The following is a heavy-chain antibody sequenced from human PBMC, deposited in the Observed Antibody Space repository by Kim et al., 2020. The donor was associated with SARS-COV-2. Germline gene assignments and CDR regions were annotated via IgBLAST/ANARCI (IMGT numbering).Heavy chain of an antibody. Sequence: SETLSLTCTVSGGSISSSSYYWGWIRQPPGKGLEWIGSIYYSGSTYYNPSLKSRVTISVDTSKNQFSLKLSSVTAADTAVYYCARQRGYDILTGYYPYYYYGMDVWGQGTTVTVSS. D-gene: IGHD3-9*01. J-gene: IGHJ6*02. CDR1: GGSISSSSYY. CDR3: ARQRGYDILTGYYPYYYYGMDV. V-gene: IGHV4-39*01. CDR2: IYYSGST.